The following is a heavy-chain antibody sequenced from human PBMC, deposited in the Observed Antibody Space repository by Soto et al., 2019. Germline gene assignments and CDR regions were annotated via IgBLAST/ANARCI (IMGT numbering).Heavy chain of an antibody. J-gene: IGHJ5*01. D-gene: IGHD2-2*01. CDR1: GYSFTIYW. CDR2: IYPGDSDT. Sequence: PGESLKISCTGVGYSFTIYWIGWVRQMPGKGLEWMGIIYPGDSDTRYSPSFQGQVTISADKSITTAYLQWSSLKASDTAMYYCARGYCTTTICDPWFDSWGQGTLVTVSS. V-gene: IGHV5-51*01. CDR3: ARGYCTTTICDPWFDS.